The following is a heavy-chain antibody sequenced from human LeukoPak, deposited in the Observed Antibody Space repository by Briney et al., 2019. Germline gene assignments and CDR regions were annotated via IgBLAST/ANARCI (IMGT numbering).Heavy chain of an antibody. D-gene: IGHD2-15*01. CDR3: ARGESCFRY. Sequence: SETLSLTCTVSDGSISSHYWSWIRQPPGKGLEWIGYIYDTGSTNYNPSLKSRVTISVDTSKNQFSLKLSSVTAADTAVYYCARGESCFRYWGQGTLVTVSS. CDR1: DGSISSHY. V-gene: IGHV4-59*11. J-gene: IGHJ4*02. CDR2: IYDTGST.